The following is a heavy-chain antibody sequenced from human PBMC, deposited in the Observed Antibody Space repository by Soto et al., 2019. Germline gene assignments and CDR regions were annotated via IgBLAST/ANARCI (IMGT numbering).Heavy chain of an antibody. Sequence: GGSLRLSCAASGFTFSSYAMHWVRQAPGKGLEWVAVISYDGSNKYYADSVKGRFTISRDNSKNTLYLQMNSLRAEDPAVYYCARVPWGIAVAGTDGYWGQGTLVTVSS. D-gene: IGHD6-19*01. V-gene: IGHV3-30-3*01. CDR1: GFTFSSYA. J-gene: IGHJ4*02. CDR3: ARVPWGIAVAGTDGY. CDR2: ISYDGSNK.